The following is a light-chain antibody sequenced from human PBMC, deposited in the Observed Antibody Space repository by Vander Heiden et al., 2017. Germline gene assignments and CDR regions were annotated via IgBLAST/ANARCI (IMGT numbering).Light chain of an antibody. CDR1: SSNIGSKT. J-gene: IGLJ2*01. CDR2: SNN. Sequence: QSVLTQPPSASGTPGQRVTISCSGSSSNIGSKTVNWYQQLPGTAPKLLIYSNNHRPSGVPDRFSGSKSGTSASLAISGLQSEDEADYYCEAWDDSLNGVVFGGGTKLTVL. CDR3: EAWDDSLNGVV. V-gene: IGLV1-44*01.